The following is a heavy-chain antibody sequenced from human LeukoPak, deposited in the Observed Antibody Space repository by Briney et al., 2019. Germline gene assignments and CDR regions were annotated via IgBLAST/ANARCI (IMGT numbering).Heavy chain of an antibody. CDR1: GFTFSSYS. V-gene: IGHV3-48*01. J-gene: IGHJ4*02. Sequence: GGSLRLSCAAYGFTFSSYSMNWVRQAPGKGLEWVSYISDSSSTIYYADSVRGRFTISRDNAKNSLYLQMNSLRAEDTAVYYCARDYYDSNGYYYGGYWGQGTLVTVSS. D-gene: IGHD3-22*01. CDR3: ARDYYDSNGYYYGGY. CDR2: ISDSSSTI.